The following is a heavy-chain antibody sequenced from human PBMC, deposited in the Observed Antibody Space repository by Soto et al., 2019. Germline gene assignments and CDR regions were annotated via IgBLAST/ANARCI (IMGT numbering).Heavy chain of an antibody. J-gene: IGHJ6*02. Sequence: EVQLVESGGGLVQPGGSLKLSCAASGFTFSGSAMHWVRQASGKGLEWVGRIRSKANSYATAYAASVKGRFTISRDDSKNTAYLQMNSLKTEDTAVYYCTRQEFGMSMIVTSAKIRRDVWGQGTTVTVSS. CDR2: IRSKANSYAT. D-gene: IGHD3-22*01. CDR1: GFTFSGSA. CDR3: TRQEFGMSMIVTSAKIRRDV. V-gene: IGHV3-73*02.